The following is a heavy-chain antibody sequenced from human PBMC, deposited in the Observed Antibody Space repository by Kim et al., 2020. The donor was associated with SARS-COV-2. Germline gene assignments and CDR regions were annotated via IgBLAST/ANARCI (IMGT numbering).Heavy chain of an antibody. CDR3: ARRGRGSSGWDLWYFDL. Sequence: GESLKISCNGSGYSFTSYWIGWVRQMPGKGLEWMGIIYPGDSDTRYSPSFQGQVTISADKSISTAYLQWSSLKASDTAMYYCARRGRGSSGWDLWYFDLWGRGTLVTVSS. J-gene: IGHJ2*01. CDR1: GYSFTSYW. D-gene: IGHD6-19*01. CDR2: IYPGDSDT. V-gene: IGHV5-51*01.